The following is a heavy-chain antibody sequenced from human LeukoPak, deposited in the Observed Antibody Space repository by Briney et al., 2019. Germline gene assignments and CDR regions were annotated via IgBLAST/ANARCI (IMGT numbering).Heavy chain of an antibody. J-gene: IGHJ4*02. CDR2: IYPGDSDT. CDR3: ARRGRDRGGDCFNFDY. D-gene: IGHD2-21*02. CDR1: GHSFTSYW. Sequence: GESLKISCKGSGHSFTSYWIAWVRQMPGKGLEWMGIIYPGDSDTRYSPSFQGQVTISADKSISTAYLQWSSLKASDTAMYYCARRGRDRGGDCFNFDYWGQGTLVTVSS. V-gene: IGHV5-51*01.